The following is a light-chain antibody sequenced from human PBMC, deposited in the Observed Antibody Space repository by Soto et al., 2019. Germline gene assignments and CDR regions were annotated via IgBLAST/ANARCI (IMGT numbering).Light chain of an antibody. CDR2: GNN. J-gene: IGLJ3*02. CDR1: SSNIGAGYD. V-gene: IGLV1-40*01. Sequence: QSVLTQPPSVSGAPGQRVTISCTGSSSNIGAGYDVHWYQRLPGTAPKLLIYGNNNRPSGVPDRFSGSNSGTSASLAITGVRAEDEADYFCQSYDSSLSGRVFGGGTKVTVL. CDR3: QSYDSSLSGRV.